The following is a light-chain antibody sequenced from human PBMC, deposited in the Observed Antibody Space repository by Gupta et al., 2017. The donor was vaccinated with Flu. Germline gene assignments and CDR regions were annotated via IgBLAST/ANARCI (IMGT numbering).Light chain of an antibody. Sequence: EIVLTQSPATLSLSPGERATLSCRASQSVSSYLAWYQQKPGQAPRLLIYDASNRATGIPARLSGSGSGTDFTLTSSSLEPEDFAVYYCQQRSNWPLTFGGGTKVEIK. CDR3: QQRSNWPLT. CDR1: QSVSSY. J-gene: IGKJ4*01. CDR2: DAS. V-gene: IGKV3-11*01.